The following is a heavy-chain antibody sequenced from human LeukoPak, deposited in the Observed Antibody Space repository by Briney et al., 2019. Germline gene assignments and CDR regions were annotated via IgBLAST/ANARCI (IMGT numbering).Heavy chain of an antibody. CDR3: ASRQVVRGVTHDY. CDR1: GFTFSSYS. J-gene: IGHJ4*02. Sequence: GGSLRLSCAASGFTFSSYSMNWVRRAPGKGLEWVSSISSSSSYIYYADSVKGRFTISRDNAKNSLYLQMNSLKAEDTAVYYCASRQVVRGVTHDYWGQGTLVTVSS. D-gene: IGHD3-10*01. CDR2: ISSSSSYI. V-gene: IGHV3-21*01.